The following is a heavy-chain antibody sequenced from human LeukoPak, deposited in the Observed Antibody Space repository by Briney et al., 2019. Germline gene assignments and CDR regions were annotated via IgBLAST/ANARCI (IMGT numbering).Heavy chain of an antibody. CDR1: GFTFSNYA. V-gene: IGHV3-48*01. D-gene: IGHD5-18*01. J-gene: IGHJ4*02. CDR2: ISPGTI. Sequence: GGSLRLSCAASGFTFSNYAMNWVRQAPGKGLEWVSYISPGTIYYADSVKGRFTISRDNAKNSLYLQMNSLRAEDTAVYYCAREQGTAMVDYWGQGSLVIVSS. CDR3: AREQGTAMVDY.